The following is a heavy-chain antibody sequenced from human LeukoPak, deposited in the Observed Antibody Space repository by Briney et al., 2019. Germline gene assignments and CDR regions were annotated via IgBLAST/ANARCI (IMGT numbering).Heavy chain of an antibody. D-gene: IGHD3-10*01. V-gene: IGHV3-7*01. Sequence: PGGSLRLSCAASGFTFGDYWMSWVRQAPGKGLEWVANIKEDASEKYSVDSVKRRFTISRDNTKNSLYLQMNSLRVEDTAVYYCTRFIRGVTQSSYDTWGQGTLVTVSS. CDR2: IKEDASEK. CDR3: TRFIRGVTQSSYDT. CDR1: GFTFGDYW. J-gene: IGHJ5*02.